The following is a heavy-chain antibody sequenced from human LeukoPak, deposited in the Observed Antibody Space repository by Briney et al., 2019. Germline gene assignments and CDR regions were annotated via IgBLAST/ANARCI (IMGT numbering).Heavy chain of an antibody. CDR3: ASAREYCGSAECYEYFQH. CDR2: IYSGGST. Sequence: GGSLRLSCAASGFTVGTNSMSWVRQSPGKGLEWVSVIYSGGSTYYADSVNGRFTISRDNSRNTLLLQMNSLRAEDTALYYWASAREYCGSAECYEYFQHWGQGTLVTVSS. D-gene: IGHD2-21*01. V-gene: IGHV3-53*01. CDR1: GFTVGTNS. J-gene: IGHJ1*01.